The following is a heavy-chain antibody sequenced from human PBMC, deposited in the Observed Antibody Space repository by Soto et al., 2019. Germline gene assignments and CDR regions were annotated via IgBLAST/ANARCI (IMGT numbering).Heavy chain of an antibody. CDR2: INHVGGT. CDR3: ARGQKGYSSSWYVD. D-gene: IGHD6-13*01. J-gene: IGHJ4*02. CDR1: GGSFGGYY. V-gene: IGHV4-34*01. Sequence: QVQLQQWGAGLLKPSEPLSLTCAVYGGSFGGYYWSGFRHPPGKGLEWIGEINHVGGTNYNPSLKSRLTISVDTSKNQFSLKVNSVTAADTAVYYCARGQKGYSSSWYVDWGQGTPVTVSS.